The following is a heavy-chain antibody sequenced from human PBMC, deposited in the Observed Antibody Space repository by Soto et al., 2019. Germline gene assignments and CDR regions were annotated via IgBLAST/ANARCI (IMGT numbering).Heavy chain of an antibody. CDR3: VKPHYYCSSAYYFDA. CDR2: ISLDGRNR. D-gene: IGHD2-2*01. Sequence: PGGSLRLSCGASGFSFGVYWMSWVRQAPGKGLEWVALISLDGRNRYYADSLKGRLTISRDNSKNMLYLQMNSLRADDTAVYHCVKPHYYCSSAYYFDAWGQGTLVTVSS. V-gene: IGHV3-30*18. J-gene: IGHJ4*02. CDR1: GFSFGVYW.